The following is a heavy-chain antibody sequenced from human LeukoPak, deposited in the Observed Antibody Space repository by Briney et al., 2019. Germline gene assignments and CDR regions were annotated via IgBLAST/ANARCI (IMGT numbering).Heavy chain of an antibody. V-gene: IGHV3-74*01. CDR2: INSDGSST. CDR3: AAPSVVAAFQR. D-gene: IGHD2-15*01. J-gene: IGHJ1*01. CDR1: GFTFSSYW. Sequence: GGSLRLSCAASGFTFSSYWMHWVRQLPGKGQVWVSRINSDGSSTSYADSVKGRFTISRDNAKNTLYLQMNSLRAEDTAVYFCAAPSVVAAFQRWGQGTLVTVSS.